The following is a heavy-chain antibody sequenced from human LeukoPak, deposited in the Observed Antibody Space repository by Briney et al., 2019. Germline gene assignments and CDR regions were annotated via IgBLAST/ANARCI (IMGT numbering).Heavy chain of an antibody. CDR3: AKARMELHPYFDY. CDR2: TSGVSTYI. V-gene: IGHV3-21*01. D-gene: IGHD1-7*01. Sequence: GGSLRLSCAASGFTFSAYSMNWVRQAPGKGLEWVSSTSGVSTYIYYADSVKGRFTISRDNAKNSLYLQMNSLRAEDTAVYYCAKARMELHPYFDYWGQGTLVTVSS. J-gene: IGHJ4*02. CDR1: GFTFSAYS.